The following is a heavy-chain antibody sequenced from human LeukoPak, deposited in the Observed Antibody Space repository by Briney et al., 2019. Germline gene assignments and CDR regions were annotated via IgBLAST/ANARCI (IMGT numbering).Heavy chain of an antibody. J-gene: IGHJ6*02. Sequence: GGSLRLSCAASGFTFSSYAMSWVRQAPGKGLEWVSAISGSGGSTYYADSVKGRFTISRDNSKNTLYLQMNSLRAEDTAVYYCARDSVLLWFGELLPHYYYGMDVWGQGTTVTVSS. CDR1: GFTFSSYA. D-gene: IGHD3-10*01. V-gene: IGHV3-23*01. CDR2: ISGSGGST. CDR3: ARDSVLLWFGELLPHYYYGMDV.